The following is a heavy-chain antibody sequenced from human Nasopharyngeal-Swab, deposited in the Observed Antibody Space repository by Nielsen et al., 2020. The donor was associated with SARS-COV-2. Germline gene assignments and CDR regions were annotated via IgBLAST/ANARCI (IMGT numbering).Heavy chain of an antibody. Sequence: RQAPGKGLEWIGEINHSGSTNYNPSLKSRVTISVGTSKNQFSLKLSSVTAADTAVYYCARPTTLGYYYGMDVWGQGTTVTVSS. CDR2: INHSGST. D-gene: IGHD1-14*01. J-gene: IGHJ6*02. V-gene: IGHV4-34*01. CDR3: ARPTTLGYYYGMDV.